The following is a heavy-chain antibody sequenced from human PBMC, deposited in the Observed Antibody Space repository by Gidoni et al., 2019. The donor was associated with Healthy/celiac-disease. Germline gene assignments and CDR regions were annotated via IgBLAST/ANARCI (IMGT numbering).Heavy chain of an antibody. CDR1: GGTFSSYA. CDR2: IIPIFGTA. Sequence: EVKKPGSSVKVSCKASGGTFSSYAISWVRQAPGQGLEWMGGIIPIFGTANYAQKFQGRVTITADESTSTAVYYCARGVRVGLPYYYYGMDVWGQGTTVTVSS. D-gene: IGHD3-10*01. J-gene: IGHJ6*02. CDR3: GMDV. V-gene: IGHV1-69*01.